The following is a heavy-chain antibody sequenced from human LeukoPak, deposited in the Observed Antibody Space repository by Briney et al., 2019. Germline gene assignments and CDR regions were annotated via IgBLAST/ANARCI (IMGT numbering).Heavy chain of an antibody. CDR1: GFTFGTYW. D-gene: IGHD2-2*01. CDR3: ARERKSSTSMDY. V-gene: IGHV3-74*01. Sequence: GGSLRLSCAASGFTFGTYWMGWVRHAPGKGLVWVSRINTDGSTITYADSVKGRFTISRDNAKNTLYLQMNSLRGEDTAVYFCARERKSSTSMDYWGQGTLVTVSS. J-gene: IGHJ4*02. CDR2: INTDGSTI.